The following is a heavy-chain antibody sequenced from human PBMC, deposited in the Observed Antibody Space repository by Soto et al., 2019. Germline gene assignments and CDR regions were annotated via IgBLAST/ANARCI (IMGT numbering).Heavy chain of an antibody. Sequence: GGSLGLSCAASGFTFSSYGMNWVRQAPGKGLEWVSSISSSGSYIYFADSVKGRFTISRDNAKNSLYLQMNSLRAEDTAVYYCARNLDGYYDSSGYYYYYGMDVWGQGTTVTVSS. J-gene: IGHJ6*02. CDR2: ISSSGSYI. CDR1: GFTFSSYG. D-gene: IGHD3-22*01. CDR3: ARNLDGYYDSSGYYYYYGMDV. V-gene: IGHV3-21*01.